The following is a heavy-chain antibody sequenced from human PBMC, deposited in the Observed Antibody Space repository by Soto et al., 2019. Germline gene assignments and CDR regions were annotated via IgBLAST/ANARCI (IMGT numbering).Heavy chain of an antibody. CDR3: ARGHHGPRRFYFDT. Sequence: PSESLALTRAFSGGSVNSGGYYWSWIRQPPGKGLEWIGFIFYNGGTSYNPSLGSRVTISADTSKTLFSLNLNFVTAADTAVYYCARGHHGPRRFYFDTWGQGTLVTVSS. CDR2: IFYNGGT. V-gene: IGHV4-61*03. D-gene: IGHD2-8*01. CDR1: GGSVNSGGYY. J-gene: IGHJ4*02.